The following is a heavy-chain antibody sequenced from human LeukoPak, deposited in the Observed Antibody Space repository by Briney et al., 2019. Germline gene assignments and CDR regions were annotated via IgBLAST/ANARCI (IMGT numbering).Heavy chain of an antibody. CDR2: ISSSSSYI. J-gene: IGHJ4*02. CDR1: GFTFSSYS. CDR3: ARLGGPTYYDNRAPPRLIDY. Sequence: GGSLRLSCAASGFTFSSYSMNWVCQAPGKGLEWVSSISSSSSYIYYADSVKGRFTISRDNAKNSLYLQMYSLRAEDTAVYYCARLGGPTYYDNRAPPRLIDYWGQGTLVTVSS. V-gene: IGHV3-21*01. D-gene: IGHD3-22*01.